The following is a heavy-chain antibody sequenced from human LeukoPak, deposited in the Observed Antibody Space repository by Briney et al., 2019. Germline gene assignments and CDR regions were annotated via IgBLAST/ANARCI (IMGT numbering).Heavy chain of an antibody. CDR1: GFTFSSYA. V-gene: IGHV3-30*04. CDR3: ARDRPGYNPINYYFDY. Sequence: PGGSLRLSCAASGFTFSSYAMHWVRQAPGKGLEWVAVISYDGSNKYYADSVKGRFTISRDNSKNTLYLQMNSLRAEDTAVYYCARDRPGYNPINYYFDYWGQGTLVTVSS. CDR2: ISYDGSNK. D-gene: IGHD5-24*01. J-gene: IGHJ4*02.